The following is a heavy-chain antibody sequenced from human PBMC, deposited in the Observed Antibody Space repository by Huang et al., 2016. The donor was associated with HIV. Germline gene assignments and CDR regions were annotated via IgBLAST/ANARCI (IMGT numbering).Heavy chain of an antibody. CDR1: GYTFNGYW. Sequence: EVQLVQSGAVVKKPGESLKISCKGSGYTFNGYWIGWVRQMPGKGLEWRGIIDPGDSDTTYSPSVQGQVTISADKSISTAYLQWSGLKASDTAMYYCARQGVGDFVVEPTGLGAFDIWGQGTMVTVSS. D-gene: IGHD2-2*01. CDR2: IDPGDSDT. J-gene: IGHJ3*02. V-gene: IGHV5-51*01. CDR3: ARQGVGDFVVEPTGLGAFDI.